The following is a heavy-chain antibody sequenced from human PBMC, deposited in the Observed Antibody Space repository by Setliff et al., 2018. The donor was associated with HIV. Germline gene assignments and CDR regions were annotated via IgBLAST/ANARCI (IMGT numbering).Heavy chain of an antibody. D-gene: IGHD2-2*01. V-gene: IGHV4-4*02. J-gene: IGHJ6*02. CDR2: IYHSEYA. CDR3: ARGHCSGTNCYGVDYYGMDV. CDR1: GGSISSDNW. Sequence: LSLTCAVSGGSISSDNWWTWVRQAPGKGLEWIGEIYHSEYANYNPSLKSRVSMSVDKSKNQFSVKLTSVTAADTAVYYCARGHCSGTNCYGVDYYGMDVWGQGTTVTVSS.